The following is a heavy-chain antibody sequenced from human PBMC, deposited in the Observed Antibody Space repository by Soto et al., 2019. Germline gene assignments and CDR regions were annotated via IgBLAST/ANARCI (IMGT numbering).Heavy chain of an antibody. CDR2: VSANGQGI. V-gene: IGHV3-23*01. Sequence: SVGSLRLSCAASGFTFSSSAISWVRQAPGKGLEWVSAVSANGQGIYYADSVRGRFTISRDNSKNTVFLHMDSLSAEDTAVYYCAKDRHYPRDYFHYWGQGTLVIVSS. J-gene: IGHJ4*02. D-gene: IGHD3-10*01. CDR1: GFTFSSSA. CDR3: AKDRHYPRDYFHY.